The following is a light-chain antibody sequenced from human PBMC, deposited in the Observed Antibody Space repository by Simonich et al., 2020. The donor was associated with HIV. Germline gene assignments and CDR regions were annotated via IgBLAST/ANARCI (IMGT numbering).Light chain of an antibody. CDR2: DVS. CDR1: SSDVGSYNL. CDR3: CSYAGSSTWV. V-gene: IGLV2-23*02. Sequence: QSALTQPASVSGSPGQSITIPCTGTSSDVGSYNLVSWYQQHPGKAPKVMIYDVSNRPSGVSTRFSGSKSGNTASLTISGLQAEDEADYYCCSYAGSSTWVFGGGTKVTVL. J-gene: IGLJ3*02.